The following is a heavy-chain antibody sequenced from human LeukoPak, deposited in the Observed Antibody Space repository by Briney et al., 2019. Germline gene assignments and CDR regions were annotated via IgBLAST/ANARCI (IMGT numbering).Heavy chain of an antibody. J-gene: IGHJ4*02. D-gene: IGHD3-16*02. V-gene: IGHV3-53*01. CDR3: ASTEAYDYVWGSYRFSY. CDR1: GFTVSSNY. Sequence: GGSLRLSCAASGFTVSSNYMSWVRQAPGKGLEWVSVIYSGGSTYYADSVKGRFTISRDNSKNTLYLQMNSLRVEDTAVYYCASTEAYDYVWGSYRFSYWGQGTLVTVSS. CDR2: IYSGGST.